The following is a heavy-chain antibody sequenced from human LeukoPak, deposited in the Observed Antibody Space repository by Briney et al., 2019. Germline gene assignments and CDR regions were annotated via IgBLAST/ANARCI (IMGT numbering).Heavy chain of an antibody. J-gene: IGHJ4*02. D-gene: IGHD2-21*02. Sequence: GRSLRLSCAASGFTFSSYAMSWVRQAPGKGLEWGSAISGSGGSTYYADSVKGRFTISRDNSKNTLYLQMNSRRAEDTAVYYCAKTGLVVVTAMSDYWGQGTLVTVSS. CDR1: GFTFSSYA. V-gene: IGHV3-23*01. CDR3: AKTGLVVVTAMSDY. CDR2: ISGSGGST.